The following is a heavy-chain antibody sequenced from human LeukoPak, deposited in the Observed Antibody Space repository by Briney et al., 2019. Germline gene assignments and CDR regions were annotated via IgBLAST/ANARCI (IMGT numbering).Heavy chain of an antibody. Sequence: VASVKVSCKASGGTFSSYAISWVRQAPGQGLEWMGGIIPIFGTANYAQKFQGRVTITADKSTSTAYMELSSLRSEDTAVYYCARLEQLVPGDYWGQGTLATVSS. V-gene: IGHV1-69*06. CDR3: ARLEQLVPGDY. CDR1: GGTFSSYA. J-gene: IGHJ4*02. CDR2: IIPIFGTA. D-gene: IGHD6-6*01.